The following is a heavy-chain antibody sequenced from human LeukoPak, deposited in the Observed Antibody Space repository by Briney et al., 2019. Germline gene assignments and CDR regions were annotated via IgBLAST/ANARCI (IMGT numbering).Heavy chain of an antibody. D-gene: IGHD6-6*01. CDR1: GFTFSSYA. J-gene: IGHJ5*02. CDR3: ARSSYSSSSWFRNWFDP. V-gene: IGHV3-48*02. Sequence: GGSLRLSCAASGFTFSSYAMNWVRQAPGKGLEWVSYISSSSSTIYYADSVKGRFTISRDNAKNSLYLQMNSLRDEDTAVYYCARSSYSSSSWFRNWFDPWGQGTLVTVSS. CDR2: ISSSSSTI.